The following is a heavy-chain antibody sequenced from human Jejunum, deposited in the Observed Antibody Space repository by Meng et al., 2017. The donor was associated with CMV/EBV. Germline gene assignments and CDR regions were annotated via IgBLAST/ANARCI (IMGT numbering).Heavy chain of an antibody. CDR2: ISHEGSRT. Sequence: SGFTFGGYWMHRVRQSPEKGLMWVARISHEGSRTSYAGSVKGRFTVSRDNANNVLYLQMNSLRDDDTAVYYCARDLLGDNDYVFDQWGQGLMVTVSS. CDR3: ARDLLGDNDYVFDQ. J-gene: IGHJ4*02. CDR1: GFTFGGYW. D-gene: IGHD4/OR15-4a*01. V-gene: IGHV3-74*01.